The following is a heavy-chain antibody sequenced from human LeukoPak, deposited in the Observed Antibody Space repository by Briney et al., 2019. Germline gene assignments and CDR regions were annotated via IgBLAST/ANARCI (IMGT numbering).Heavy chain of an antibody. J-gene: IGHJ4*02. CDR2: ISSSGSGSTI. CDR3: ARVLGFFDY. CDR1: GSTFSGFE. V-gene: IGHV3-48*03. Sequence: GGSLRLSCVVSGSTFSGFEMNWVRQAPGKGLEWVSYISSSGSGSTIFYADSVKGRFTISRDNAKNSLYLQMNSLRAEDMAVYYCARVLGFFDYWGQGTLVTVSS. D-gene: IGHD7-27*01.